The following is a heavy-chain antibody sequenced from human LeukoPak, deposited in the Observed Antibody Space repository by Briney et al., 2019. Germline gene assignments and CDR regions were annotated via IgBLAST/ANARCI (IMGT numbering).Heavy chain of an antibody. CDR1: GFTFSSYW. CDR3: ARVEDYDILTGFDY. J-gene: IGHJ4*02. D-gene: IGHD3-9*01. CDR2: INSDGSST. V-gene: IGHV3-74*01. Sequence: PGGSLRLSCAASGFTFSSYWMHWVRQAPGKGLVWVSRINSDGSSTSYADSVKGRFTISRDSAKNSLYLQMNSLRAEDTAVYYCARVEDYDILTGFDYWGQGTLVTVSS.